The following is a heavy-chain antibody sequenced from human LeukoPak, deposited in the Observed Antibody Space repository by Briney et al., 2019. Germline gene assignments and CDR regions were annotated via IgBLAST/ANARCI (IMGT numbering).Heavy chain of an antibody. CDR1: GFIFSSYY. V-gene: IGHV3-74*01. D-gene: IGHD5-18*01. CDR2: ISSDGANT. Sequence: PGGSLRLSCAASGFIFSSYYMHWVRQTPEKGLVWLSRISSDGANTLYADSVRGRFTVSRDNAKNTLYLQMNSVRVEDTAVYYCAKADTARFSDYWGQGTLVTVSS. CDR3: AKADTARFSDY. J-gene: IGHJ4*02.